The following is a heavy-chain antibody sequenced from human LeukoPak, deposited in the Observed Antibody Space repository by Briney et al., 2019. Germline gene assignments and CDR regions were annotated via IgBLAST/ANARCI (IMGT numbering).Heavy chain of an antibody. CDR2: IIPILGIA. V-gene: IGHV1-69*04. CDR1: GGTFSSYA. J-gene: IGHJ4*02. CDR3: ARGVPKGGFDY. Sequence: ASVKVSCKASGGTFSSYAISWVRQAPGQGLEWMGRIIPILGIANYAQKFQGRVTITADKSTSTAYMELSSLRSEDTAVYYCARGVPKGGFDYWGQGTLVTVSS. D-gene: IGHD3-16*01.